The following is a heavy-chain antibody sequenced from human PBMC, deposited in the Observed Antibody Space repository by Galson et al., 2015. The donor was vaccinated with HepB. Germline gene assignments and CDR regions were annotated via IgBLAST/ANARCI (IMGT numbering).Heavy chain of an antibody. Sequence: SLRLSCAVSGFNFNDFYMTRIRQTPGKGLEWISHISGIGTTTYYADSVKGRFTVSRDNTKKSLFLQMNRLRAEDTAVYYCARAAGWFDPLGRGILVTVSS. CDR1: GFNFNDFY. J-gene: IGHJ5*02. CDR2: ISGIGTTT. CDR3: ARAAGWFDP. V-gene: IGHV3-11*01.